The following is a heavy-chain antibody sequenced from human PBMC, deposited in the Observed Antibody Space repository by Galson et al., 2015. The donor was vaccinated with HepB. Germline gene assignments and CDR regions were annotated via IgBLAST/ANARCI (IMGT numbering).Heavy chain of an antibody. CDR2: ISAYNGNT. V-gene: IGHV1-18*04. J-gene: IGHJ3*02. Sequence: SVKVSCKASGYTFTSYGISWVRQAPGQGLEWMGWISAYNGNTNHAQKLQGRVTMTTDTSTSTAYMELRSVRSDDTAVYYCARELPYGDHGAFDIWGQGTMVTVSS. CDR3: ARELPYGDHGAFDI. D-gene: IGHD4-17*01. CDR1: GYTFTSYG.